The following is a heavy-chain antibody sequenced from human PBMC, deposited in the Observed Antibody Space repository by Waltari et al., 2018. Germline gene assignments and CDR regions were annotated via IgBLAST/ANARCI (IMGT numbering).Heavy chain of an antibody. CDR2: ITTNTGNP. J-gene: IGHJ3*02. D-gene: IGHD3-3*01. CDR3: AILRFLEWSDAFDI. V-gene: IGHV7-4-1*02. Sequence: QVQLVQSGSELKKPGASVKVSCKASGYTFTSYAMNWVRQAPGQGLEWMGWITTNTGNPTDAQGFTGRFVFSLDTSVSTAYLQISSLKAEDTAVYYCAILRFLEWSDAFDIWGQGTMVTVSS. CDR1: GYTFTSYA.